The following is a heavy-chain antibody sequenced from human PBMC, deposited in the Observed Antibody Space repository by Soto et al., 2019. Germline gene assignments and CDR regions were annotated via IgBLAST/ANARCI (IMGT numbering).Heavy chain of an antibody. Sequence: GASVKVSFKASGYTLTSYAMHWVRQAPGQRLEWMGCINARNGKTRYSQKFQGRVTITRDTSASTAYMEMRSLRSEDTAVYYCASGPIRELELPGRLDYWGQGTLVTVSS. J-gene: IGHJ4*02. CDR3: ASGPIRELELPGRLDY. CDR2: INARNGKT. CDR1: GYTLTSYA. D-gene: IGHD1-7*01. V-gene: IGHV1-3*01.